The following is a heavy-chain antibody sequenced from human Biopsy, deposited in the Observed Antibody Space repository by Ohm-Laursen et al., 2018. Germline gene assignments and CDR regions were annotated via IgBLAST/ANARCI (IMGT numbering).Heavy chain of an antibody. V-gene: IGHV3-33*01. CDR3: ARDVFCTTTSCYLFEY. Sequence: SLRLSCAASRFDFSSYGMHWVRQTPGKGLEWVALIWDNGNNKYYADSVNGRFTISRDNAKDTLYLEMNSLRAEDTAVYYCARDVFCTTTSCYLFEYWGQGTLVTVSS. D-gene: IGHD2-2*01. CDR1: RFDFSSYG. CDR2: IWDNGNNK. J-gene: IGHJ4*02.